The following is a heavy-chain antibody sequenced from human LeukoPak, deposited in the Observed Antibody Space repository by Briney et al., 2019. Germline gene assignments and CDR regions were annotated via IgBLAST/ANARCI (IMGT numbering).Heavy chain of an antibody. J-gene: IGHJ6*03. CDR1: GYTFTGYY. CDR2: INPNSGGT. CDR3: ARAGSKASRSYYYYYIDV. V-gene: IGHV1-2*02. D-gene: IGHD2-21*01. Sequence: ASVKVSCKASGYTFTGYYMHWVRQAPGQGLEWMGWINPNSGGTNYAQKFQGRVTMTRDTSISTAYMELSRLRSDDTAVYYCARAGSKASRSYYYYYIDVSGKGTTVTVSS.